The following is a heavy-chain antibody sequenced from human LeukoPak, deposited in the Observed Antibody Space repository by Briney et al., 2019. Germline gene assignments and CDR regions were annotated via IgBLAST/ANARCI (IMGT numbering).Heavy chain of an antibody. CDR1: GGSISSYY. V-gene: IGHV4-59*01. CDR2: MYNSGST. J-gene: IGHJ4*02. D-gene: IGHD2-2*01. CDR3: ARLGGPAAVDY. Sequence: SETLSLTCTVSGGSISSYYWSWIRQPPGRGLEWIGYMYNSGSTYYNPSLKSRVTISGDTSKNQFSLELTSVTAADTAVYYCARLGGPAAVDYWGQGTLVTVSS.